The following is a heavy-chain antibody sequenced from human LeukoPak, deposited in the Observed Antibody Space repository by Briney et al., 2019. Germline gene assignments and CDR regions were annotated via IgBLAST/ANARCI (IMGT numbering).Heavy chain of an antibody. CDR2: ISAYNGNT. V-gene: IGHV1-18*01. CDR3: ARDGGAQWEPPHFDY. Sequence: XWVRXAPXXGXEXMGXISAYNGNTNYAQKLQGRVTMTTDTSTSTAYMELRSLRSDDTAVYYCARDGGAQWEPPHFDYWGQGTLVTVSS. D-gene: IGHD1-26*01. J-gene: IGHJ4*02.